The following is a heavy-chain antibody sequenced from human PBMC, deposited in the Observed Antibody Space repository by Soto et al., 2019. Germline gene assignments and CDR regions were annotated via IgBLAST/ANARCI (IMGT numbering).Heavy chain of an antibody. V-gene: IGHV1-69*06. CDR3: ARRQTLGYCSSTSCLYWFDP. D-gene: IGHD2-2*01. Sequence: QVQLVQSGAEVKKPGSSVKVSCKASGGTFSSYAISWVRQAPGQGLEWMGGIIPIFGTANYAQKFQGRVTITADKSTSTAYMEPSSLRSEDTAVYYCARRQTLGYCSSTSCLYWFDPWGQGTLVTVSS. J-gene: IGHJ5*02. CDR1: GGTFSSYA. CDR2: IIPIFGTA.